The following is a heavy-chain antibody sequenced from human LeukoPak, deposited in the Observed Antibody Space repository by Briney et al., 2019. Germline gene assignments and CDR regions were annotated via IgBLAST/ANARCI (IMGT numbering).Heavy chain of an antibody. V-gene: IGHV3-23*01. D-gene: IGHD4-17*01. J-gene: IGHJ6*02. CDR1: GFTFRNYA. CDR2: ISGSGAST. CDR3: AKDLTPVTPPNYGTDV. Sequence: GGSLRLSCAASGFTFRNYAMSWVRQAPGKGLDWVSAISGSGASTYYVDSVKGRFTISRDNSKNTLYLQMNSLRAEDTALYYCAKDLTPVTPPNYGTDVWGQGTTVTVSS.